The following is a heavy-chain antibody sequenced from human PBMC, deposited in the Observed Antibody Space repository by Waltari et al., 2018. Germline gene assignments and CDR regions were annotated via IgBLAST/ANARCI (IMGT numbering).Heavy chain of an antibody. V-gene: IGHV4-39*01. Sequence: QLQLHESGPGLVKPSETLSLSCSVSGVSITSNRHYWGWIRHPPGQGLQWLGSISYNGAPYSSPSLRGRFTVSRDPSTNQLYLKLGSVTASDTAMYYCSTYIGASIGTAAFDVWGQGTMVTVSS. D-gene: IGHD5-12*01. CDR3: STYIGASIGTAAFDV. CDR1: GVSITSNRHY. J-gene: IGHJ3*01. CDR2: ISYNGAP.